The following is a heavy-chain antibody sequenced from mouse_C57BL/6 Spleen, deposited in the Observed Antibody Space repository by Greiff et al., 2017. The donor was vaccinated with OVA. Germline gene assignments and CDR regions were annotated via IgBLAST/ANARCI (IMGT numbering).Heavy chain of an antibody. J-gene: IGHJ2*01. CDR1: GFTFSSYG. D-gene: IGHD1-1*01. CDR2: ISSGGSYT. V-gene: IGHV5-6*02. Sequence: DVKLVESGGDLVKPGGSLKLSCAASGFTFSSYGMSWVRQTPDKRLEWVATISSGGSYTYYPDSVKGRFTISRDNAKNTLYLQMSSLKSEDTAMYYCARDNTVVAPFDYWGQGTTLTVSS. CDR3: ARDNTVVAPFDY.